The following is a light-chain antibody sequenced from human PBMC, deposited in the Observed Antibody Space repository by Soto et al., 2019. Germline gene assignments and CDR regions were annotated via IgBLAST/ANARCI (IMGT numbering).Light chain of an antibody. CDR1: QTIRSNY. CDR2: GAS. Sequence: ETVLTQSPGTLSLSPGEIATLSCRASQTIRSNYLAWYRQTPGQAPRLLIYGASNRATGIADRFSGSGSGTDFTLIISRLEPEDFALYYCQQYGSSPWTFGQGTKVEI. J-gene: IGKJ1*01. V-gene: IGKV3-20*01. CDR3: QQYGSSPWT.